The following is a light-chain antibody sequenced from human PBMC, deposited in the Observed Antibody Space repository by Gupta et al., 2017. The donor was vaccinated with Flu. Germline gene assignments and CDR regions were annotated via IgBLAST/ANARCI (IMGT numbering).Light chain of an antibody. J-gene: IGLJ1*01. V-gene: IGLV2-8*01. CDR2: EVK. Sequence: QSALTQPPSASGSPGQSVTISCTGTSSDVGGYNYVSWYQHHPGKAPKVMIYEVKKRPAGVPARFSGSKSGNTASLTVSGLQAEDEADYYCSAFAGNAYVLGTGTKVTVL. CDR1: SSDVGGYNY. CDR3: SAFAGNAYV.